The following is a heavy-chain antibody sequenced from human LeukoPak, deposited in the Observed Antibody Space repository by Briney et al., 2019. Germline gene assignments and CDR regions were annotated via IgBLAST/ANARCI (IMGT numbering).Heavy chain of an antibody. J-gene: IGHJ4*02. Sequence: GGSLRLSCEASGFTFSNYAMHWVRRAPGKGLEWVALISYDGSTKHYADSVKGRFAISRDNSKNTLSLQINSLRSEDTAVYYCAKDLHYYGPGSSPQYWGQGTLVTVSS. CDR3: AKDLHYYGPGSSPQY. D-gene: IGHD3-10*01. CDR1: GFTFSNYA. V-gene: IGHV3-30*18. CDR2: ISYDGSTK.